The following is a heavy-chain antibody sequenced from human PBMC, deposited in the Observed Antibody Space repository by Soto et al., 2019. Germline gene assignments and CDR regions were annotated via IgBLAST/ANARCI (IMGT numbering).Heavy chain of an antibody. V-gene: IGHV4-59*01. D-gene: IGHD5-12*01. CDR3: ARGTIVATIKSWLNWFDP. CDR1: GGSISSYY. J-gene: IGHJ5*02. CDR2: IYYSGST. Sequence: QVQLQESGPGLVKPSETLSLTCTVSGGSISSYYWSWIRQPPGKGLEWIGYIYYSGSTNYNPSLKSRVTISVDTSKNQFSLKLSSVTAADTAVYYCARGTIVATIKSWLNWFDPWGQGTLVTVSS.